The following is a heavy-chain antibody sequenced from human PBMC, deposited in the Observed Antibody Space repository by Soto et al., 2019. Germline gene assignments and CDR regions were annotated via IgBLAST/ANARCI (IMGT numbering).Heavy chain of an antibody. D-gene: IGHD3-10*01. CDR3: AGVGWFRGMDV. Sequence: SQTLSLTCAIFGDSVSRDSADWNWIRQSPSRGLEWLGRTYYRSKWYSDYAVSVKSRITIYPDTSKNQFSLQMNSVTPDDTAVYYCAGVGWFRGMDVGGQKTSVTLSS. CDR2: TYYRSKWYS. CDR1: GDSVSRDSAD. J-gene: IGHJ6*01. V-gene: IGHV6-1*01.